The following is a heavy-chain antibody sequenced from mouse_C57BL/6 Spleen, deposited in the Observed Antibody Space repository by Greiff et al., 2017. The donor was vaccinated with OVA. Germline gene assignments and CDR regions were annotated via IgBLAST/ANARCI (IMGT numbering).Heavy chain of an antibody. CDR3: ARRGWGSAMDY. CDR2: ISSGSSTI. Sequence: EVKLMESGGGLVKPGGSLKLSCAASGFTFSDYGMHWVRQAPEKGLAWVAYISSGSSTIYYADTVKGRFTIARDNAKNTLFLQMTSLRSEDTARYYCARRGWGSAMDYWGQGTSVTASS. CDR1: GFTFSDYG. J-gene: IGHJ4*01. V-gene: IGHV5-17*01. D-gene: IGHD1-1*02.